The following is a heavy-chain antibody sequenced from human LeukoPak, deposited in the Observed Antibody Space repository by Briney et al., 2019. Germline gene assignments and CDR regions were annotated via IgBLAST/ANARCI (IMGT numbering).Heavy chain of an antibody. V-gene: IGHV3-33*01. CDR3: ARAYYYDSSGYYYGPYYFDY. CDR2: IWYDGSNK. Sequence: PGGSLRLSCAASGFTFSSYGMHWVRQAPGKGLEWVAVIWYDGSNKYYADSVKGRFTISRDNSKNTLYLQMNSLRAEDTAVYYCARAYYYDSSGYYYGPYYFDYWGQGTLVTVSS. J-gene: IGHJ4*02. D-gene: IGHD3-22*01. CDR1: GFTFSSYG.